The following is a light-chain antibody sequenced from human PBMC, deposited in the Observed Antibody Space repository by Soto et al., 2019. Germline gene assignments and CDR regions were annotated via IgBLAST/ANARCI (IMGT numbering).Light chain of an antibody. V-gene: IGLV2-14*03. CDR2: DVA. CDR3: VSFTSTTTYV. CDR1: SSDVGGSNF. J-gene: IGLJ1*01. Sequence: QSALTQPASESASPGQSITISCTGTSSDVGGSNFVSWYQQHPGKPPKLIIYDVATRHSGVSNRFSGSKSGSTAALIISRLQTEDEADYYSVSFTSTTTYVFGSGTKVTVL.